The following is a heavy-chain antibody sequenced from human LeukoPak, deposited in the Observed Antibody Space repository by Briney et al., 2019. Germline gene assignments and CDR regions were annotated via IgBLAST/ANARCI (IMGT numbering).Heavy chain of an antibody. CDR3: ARDMTDPITMVRGVIGDPFDY. V-gene: IGHV1-69*04. J-gene: IGHJ4*02. D-gene: IGHD3-10*01. CDR1: GGTFTIYA. Sequence: ASVTVSFTASGGTFTIYAISWVRQAPGQGGEWVGRIIPILGIANYAQKFQGRVTITADKSTSTAYMELSSLRSEDTAVYYCARDMTDPITMVRGVIGDPFDYWGQGTLVTVSS. CDR2: IIPILGIA.